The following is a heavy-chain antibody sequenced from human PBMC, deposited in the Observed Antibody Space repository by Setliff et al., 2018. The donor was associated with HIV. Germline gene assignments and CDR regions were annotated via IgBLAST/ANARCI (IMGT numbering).Heavy chain of an antibody. V-gene: IGHV4-4*08. CDR3: ARRSIVGSTRGYYYYALDV. CDR1: GGSINNYF. CDR2: IYISGTT. J-gene: IGHJ6*02. Sequence: SETLSLTCTVSGGSINNYFWSWIRQAPGKGLEWLGYIYISGTTNYNPSLKGRVTMFLDTSKNQFSLKLTSVTAADTAVYYCARRSIVGSTRGYYYYALDVWGQGTTVTISS. D-gene: IGHD1-26*01.